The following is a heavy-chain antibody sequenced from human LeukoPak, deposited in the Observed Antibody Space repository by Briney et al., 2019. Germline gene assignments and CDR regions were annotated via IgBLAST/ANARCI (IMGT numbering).Heavy chain of an antibody. Sequence: GGSLRLSCAASGFTFSSYSMNWVRQAPGKGLEWVSSISSSSSYIYYADSVKGRFTISRDNAKNSLYLQMNSLRAEDTAVYYCARDPRDYGDYHADYWGQGTLVTVSS. V-gene: IGHV3-21*01. CDR2: ISSSSSYI. CDR1: GFTFSSYS. CDR3: ARDPRDYGDYHADY. D-gene: IGHD4-17*01. J-gene: IGHJ4*02.